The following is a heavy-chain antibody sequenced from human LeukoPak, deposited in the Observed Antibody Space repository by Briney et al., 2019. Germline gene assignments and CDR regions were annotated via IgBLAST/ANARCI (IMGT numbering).Heavy chain of an antibody. CDR3: ARGYYDSSEGGNEF. V-gene: IGHV3-74*01. CDR2: IDTDGSNT. J-gene: IGHJ4*02. D-gene: IGHD3-22*01. CDR1: GFTFSSYA. Sequence: GGSLRLSCAASGFTFSSYAMSWVRQAPGKGLVWVSRIDTDGSNTNYADSVKGRFTISRDNAKNTLYLQMNSPRAEDTAVYYCARGYYDSSEGGNEFWGQGTLVTVSS.